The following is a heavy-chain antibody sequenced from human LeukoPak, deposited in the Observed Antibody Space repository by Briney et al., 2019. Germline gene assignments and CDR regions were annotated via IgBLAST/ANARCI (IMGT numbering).Heavy chain of an antibody. CDR1: GFTFSSYA. V-gene: IGHV3-23*01. J-gene: IGHJ2*01. CDR3: AKPKYGDPYWYFDL. D-gene: IGHD7-27*01. CDR2: VGGSGDNT. Sequence: GGSLRLSCAASGFTFSSYAMGWVRQAPGKGLEWVSTVGGSGDNTYYADSVKGRFTISRDNSKNTLYLQMNSLRAEDTAVYYCAKPKYGDPYWYFDLWGRGTLVTVSS.